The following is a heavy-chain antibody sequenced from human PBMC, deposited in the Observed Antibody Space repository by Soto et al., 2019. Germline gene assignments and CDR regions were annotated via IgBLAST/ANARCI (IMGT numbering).Heavy chain of an antibody. J-gene: IGHJ6*03. CDR1: GFTFSSYA. CDR3: ARDGATDYYYYYYMDV. V-gene: IGHV3-64*01. CDR2: ISSNGGST. D-gene: IGHD1-26*01. Sequence: GGSLRLSCAASGFTFSSYAMHWVRQAPGKGLEYVSAISSNGGSTYYANSVKGRFTISRDYSKNTLYLQMGSLRAEDMAVYYCARDGATDYYYYYYMDVWGKGTTVTVSS.